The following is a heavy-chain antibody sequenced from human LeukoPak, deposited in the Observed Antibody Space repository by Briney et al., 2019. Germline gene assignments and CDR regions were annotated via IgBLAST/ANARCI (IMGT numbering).Heavy chain of an antibody. J-gene: IGHJ6*03. CDR1: GFTFSSYA. D-gene: IGHD3-10*01. Sequence: GGSLRLSCAASGFTFSSYAMHWVRQAPGKGLEYVSAISSNGGSTYYANSVKGRFTISRDNSKNTLYLQMGSLRAEDMAMYYCARGLWFGESTLDYYMDVWGKGTTVTVSS. CDR2: ISSNGGST. CDR3: ARGLWFGESTLDYYMDV. V-gene: IGHV3-64*01.